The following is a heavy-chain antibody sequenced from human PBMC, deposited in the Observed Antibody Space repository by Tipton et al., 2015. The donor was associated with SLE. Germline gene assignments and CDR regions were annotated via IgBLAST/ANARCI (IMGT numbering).Heavy chain of an antibody. CDR2: IYYSGST. V-gene: IGHV4-59*12. D-gene: IGHD7-27*01. Sequence: TLSLTCTVSGGSINNYYWTWIRQPPGKGLEWIGYIYYSGSTSYNPSLKSRLTMSVDTSENQFSLKVHSVTAADTAVYYCARGSATWGSHWFDPWGQGTPVTVSS. CDR3: ARGSATWGSHWFDP. J-gene: IGHJ5*02. CDR1: GGSINNYY.